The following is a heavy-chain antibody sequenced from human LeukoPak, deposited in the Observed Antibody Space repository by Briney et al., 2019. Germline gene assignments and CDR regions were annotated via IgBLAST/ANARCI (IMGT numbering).Heavy chain of an antibody. CDR2: IKQDGSET. Sequence: GGSLRLSCAASGFTFSNDWMSWVRRAPGKGLEWVANIKQDGSETYYVDSVRGRFTISRDNAKNSLYLQMNSLRAEDTAVYYCARDFWGAYRVDFFDYWGQGILVPVSS. CDR3: ARDFWGAYRVDFFDY. J-gene: IGHJ4*02. CDR1: GFTFSNDW. D-gene: IGHD3-3*01. V-gene: IGHV3-7*01.